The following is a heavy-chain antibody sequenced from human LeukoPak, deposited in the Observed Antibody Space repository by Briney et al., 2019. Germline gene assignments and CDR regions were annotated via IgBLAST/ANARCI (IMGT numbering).Heavy chain of an antibody. CDR2: IRYDGSNK. V-gene: IGHV3-30*02. J-gene: IGHJ4*02. D-gene: IGHD1-1*01. Sequence: GGSLRLSCAASGFTFSSYGMHWVHQAPGKGLEWVAFIRYDGSNKYYADSVKGRFTISRDNSKNTLYLQTNSLRAEDTAVYYCAKDPGTHYFDYWGQGTLVTVSS. CDR1: GFTFSSYG. CDR3: AKDPGTHYFDY.